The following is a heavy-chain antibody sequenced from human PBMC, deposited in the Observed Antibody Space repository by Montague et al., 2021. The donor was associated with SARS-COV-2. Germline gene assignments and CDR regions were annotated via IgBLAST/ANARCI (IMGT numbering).Heavy chain of an antibody. D-gene: IGHD3-10*01. CDR2: IHHGGST. Sequence: SETLSLTCAVHGGSFSTYSWNWIRQPPGKGLEWVGEIHHGGSTNYNPSLKSRVTISADTSKNQFSLKLTSVAAADTAVYYCARLGDGVVPSPILGVGPYYSYYYMDVGGKGTPVTVSS. J-gene: IGHJ6*03. CDR1: GGSFSTYS. CDR3: ARLGDGVVPSPILGVGPYYSYYYMDV. V-gene: IGHV4-34*01.